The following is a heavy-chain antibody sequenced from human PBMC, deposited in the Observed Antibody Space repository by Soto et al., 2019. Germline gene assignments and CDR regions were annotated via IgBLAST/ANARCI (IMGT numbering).Heavy chain of an antibody. Sequence: QVQLQESGPGLVKPSQTLSLTCSVSGESISSGGYYWSWIRHHPGKGLEWIGYIYDSESAYYNPSLKSRVAITMHXSKNHFAMRLSSVTAADTAVYYCARASSSSSAADYWGQGTLATVSS. V-gene: IGHV4-31*03. CDR2: IYDSESA. J-gene: IGHJ4*02. D-gene: IGHD6-6*01. CDR1: GESISSGGYY. CDR3: ARASSSSSAADY.